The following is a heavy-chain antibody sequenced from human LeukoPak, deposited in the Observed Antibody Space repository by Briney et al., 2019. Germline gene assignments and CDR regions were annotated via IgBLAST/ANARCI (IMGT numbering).Heavy chain of an antibody. CDR2: INHSGST. V-gene: IGHV4-34*01. J-gene: IGHJ4*02. CDR1: GGSFSGYY. CDR3: ARVEGYCSSTSCSLFDY. D-gene: IGHD2-2*01. Sequence: PSETLSLTCAVYGGSFSGYYWSWIRQPPGKGLEWIGEINHSGSTNYNPSLKSRVTISVDTSKNQFSLKLSSVTAADTAVYYCARVEGYCSSTSCSLFDYWGQGTLVTVSS.